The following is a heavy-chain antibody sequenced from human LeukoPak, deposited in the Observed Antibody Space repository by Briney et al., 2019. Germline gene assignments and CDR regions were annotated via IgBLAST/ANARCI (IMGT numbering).Heavy chain of an antibody. J-gene: IGHJ5*02. D-gene: IGHD2-21*01. V-gene: IGHV1-2*06. Sequence: GASVKVSCKASGHTFTGYYIHWVRQAPGQGLEWMGRINCNGGGTSYAQKFQGRVTMTRDTSISTAYMELDRLTSDDTAVYYCARDYGPYPGCSWFDPWGQGTLVTVSS. CDR3: ARDYGPYPGCSWFDP. CDR2: INCNGGGT. CDR1: GHTFTGYY.